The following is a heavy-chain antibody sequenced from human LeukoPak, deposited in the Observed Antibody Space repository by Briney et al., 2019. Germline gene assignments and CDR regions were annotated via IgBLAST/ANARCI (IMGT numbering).Heavy chain of an antibody. CDR1: GFTFSVYA. D-gene: IGHD3-10*01. V-gene: IGHV3-30*18. CDR3: AKPSYGSGMWDQYYFDY. CDR2: HSYDGNNK. J-gene: IGHJ4*02. Sequence: GGSLRLSCAASGFTFSVYAMHWVRQAPGQGLEWVAVHSYDGNNKYYADSVKGRFTISRDNSKNTLYLKMNSLRPEDTAVYYCAKPSYGSGMWDQYYFDYWGQGTLVTVPS.